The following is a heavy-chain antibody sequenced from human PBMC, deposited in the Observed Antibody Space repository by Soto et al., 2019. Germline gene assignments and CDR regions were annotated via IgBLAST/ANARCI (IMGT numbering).Heavy chain of an antibody. CDR3: ARGYASHDY. D-gene: IGHD2-2*01. CDR1: GGSINNNY. J-gene: IGHJ4*02. V-gene: IGHV4-59*01. Sequence: SETLALTFTVSGGSINNNYWSWIRQPPGKGLEWIGYIYSSGSTKYNPSLKSRVTISLDTSKNHFSLKLSSVTAADTAVYYCARGYASHDYWGQGTLVTSP. CDR2: IYSSGST.